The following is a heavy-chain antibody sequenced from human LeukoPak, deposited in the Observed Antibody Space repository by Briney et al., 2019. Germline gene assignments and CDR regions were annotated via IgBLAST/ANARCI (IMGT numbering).Heavy chain of an antibody. CDR1: GGSISSGSYY. J-gene: IGHJ4*02. D-gene: IGHD6-19*01. V-gene: IGHV4-61*02. CDR3: VRDVGSSGWYDY. CDR2: IYASGST. Sequence: SETLSLTCTVSGGSISSGSYYWSWIRQPAGKGLEWIGRIYASGSTNYNPSLKSRVTISVDTSKNQFSLQLSSVTAADTAVYYCVRDVGSSGWYDYWGQGTLVTVSS.